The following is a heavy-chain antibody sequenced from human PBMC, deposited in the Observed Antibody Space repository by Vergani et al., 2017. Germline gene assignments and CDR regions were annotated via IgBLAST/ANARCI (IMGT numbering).Heavy chain of an antibody. CDR3: AKLLMYCSGGSGYSNYYYGMDV. J-gene: IGHJ6*02. V-gene: IGHV3-30*02. CDR2: IRNDGSNK. Sequence: QVQLVESGGGVVQPGGSLRLSCAASGFTFSSYGMHWVRQAPGKGLEWVAFIRNDGSNKYYADSVKGRFTISRDNSKNTLYLQMNSLRAEDTAVYYCAKLLMYCSGGSGYSNYYYGMDVWGQGTTVTVSS. CDR1: GFTFSSYG. D-gene: IGHD2-15*01.